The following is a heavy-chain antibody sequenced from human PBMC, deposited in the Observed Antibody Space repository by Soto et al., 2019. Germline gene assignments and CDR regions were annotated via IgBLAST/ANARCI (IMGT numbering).Heavy chain of an antibody. J-gene: IGHJ5*01. D-gene: IGHD2-2*02. V-gene: IGHV4-34*01. CDR1: GGSFSGYY. CDR3: ASGRYCSSTSCYKVWFDS. Sequence: QVQLQQWGAGLLKPSETLSLTCAVYGGSFSGYYWSWIRQPPGKGLEWIGEINHSGSTNYNTSLKSRVTISVDTSKNQFSLKLSSVTAADTAVYYCASGRYCSSTSCYKVWFDSWGQGTLVTVSS. CDR2: INHSGST.